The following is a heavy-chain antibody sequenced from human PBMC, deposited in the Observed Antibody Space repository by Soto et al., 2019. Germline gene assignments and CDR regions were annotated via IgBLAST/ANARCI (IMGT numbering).Heavy chain of an antibody. J-gene: IGHJ4*02. CDR3: ARHLIFDKGWPRFFDH. CDR2: IDPSDSYT. D-gene: IGHD3-3*01. CDR1: GYSFTSYW. Sequence: PGESLKISCKGSGYSFTSYWISWVRQMPGKGLEWMGRIDPSDSYTNYSPSFQGHVTISADKSINTAYLQWSSLKASDTAMYYCARHLIFDKGWPRFFDHYGQGTLVTVSS. V-gene: IGHV5-10-1*01.